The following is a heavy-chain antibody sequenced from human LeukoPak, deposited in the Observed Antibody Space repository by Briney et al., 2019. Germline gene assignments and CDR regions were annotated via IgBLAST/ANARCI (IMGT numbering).Heavy chain of an antibody. V-gene: IGHV4-30-2*01. CDR1: GGSISSGGYY. D-gene: IGHD2-2*01. CDR3: ARLAVVVPAATFDY. Sequence: PSETPSLTCTVSGGSISSGGYYWSWIRQPPGKGLEWIGYIYHSGSTYYNPSLKSRVTISVDRSKNQFSLKLSSVTAADTAIYYCARLAVVVPAATFDYWGQGTLVTVSS. CDR2: IYHSGST. J-gene: IGHJ4*02.